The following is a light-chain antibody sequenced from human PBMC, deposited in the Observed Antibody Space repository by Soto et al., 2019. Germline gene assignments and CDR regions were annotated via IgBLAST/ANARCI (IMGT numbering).Light chain of an antibody. Sequence: QAVVTQPPSVSGVPGQRVTISCTGSSSSIGAGYDVHWYQQLPGTAPKLLIYANTNRPSGVPGRFSGSKSGTSASLAITGLQAEDEADYYCQSYDSSLSGYVFGTGTKLTVL. V-gene: IGLV1-40*01. CDR3: QSYDSSLSGYV. CDR2: ANT. CDR1: SSSIGAGYD. J-gene: IGLJ1*01.